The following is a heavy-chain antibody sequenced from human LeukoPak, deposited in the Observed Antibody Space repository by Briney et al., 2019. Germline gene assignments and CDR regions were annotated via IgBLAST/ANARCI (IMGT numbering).Heavy chain of an antibody. J-gene: IGHJ4*02. Sequence: GGSLRLSCAASGFTFSSYGMHWVRQAPGKGLEWVAVISYDGSNKYYADSVKGRFTISRDTSKNTLYLQMNSLRAEDTAVYYCAKNWGDFDYWGQGTLVTVSS. V-gene: IGHV3-30*18. CDR1: GFTFSSYG. CDR3: AKNWGDFDY. CDR2: ISYDGSNK. D-gene: IGHD7-27*01.